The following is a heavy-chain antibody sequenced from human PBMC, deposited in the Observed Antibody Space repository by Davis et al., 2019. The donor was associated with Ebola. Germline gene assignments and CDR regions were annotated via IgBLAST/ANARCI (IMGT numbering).Heavy chain of an antibody. CDR3: AREDYGSLGYYYYGMDV. CDR1: GFTFSDYY. J-gene: IGHJ6*02. Sequence: GESLKISCAASGFTFSDYYMSWIRQAPGKGLEWVSYISSSSSYTNYADSVKGRFTFSRDNAKNSLYLQMNSLRAEDTAVYYCAREDYGSLGYYYYGMDVWGQGTTVTVSS. CDR2: ISSSSSYT. D-gene: IGHD4-17*01. V-gene: IGHV3-11*06.